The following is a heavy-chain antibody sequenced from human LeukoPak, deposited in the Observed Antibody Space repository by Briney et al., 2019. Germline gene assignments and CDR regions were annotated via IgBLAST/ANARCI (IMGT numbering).Heavy chain of an antibody. D-gene: IGHD6-19*01. CDR3: ARGGSLAVAPLQYYFDY. CDR2: INPSGGST. CDR1: GYTFTTYY. J-gene: IGHJ4*02. V-gene: IGHV1-46*01. Sequence: ASVKVSCKASGYTFTTYYMHWVRQAPGQGLEWMGIINPSGGSTTYAQNFQGRVTMTRDTSTSAVYMEVSSLRSEDTAVYYCARGGSLAVAPLQYYFDYWGQGTLVTVSS.